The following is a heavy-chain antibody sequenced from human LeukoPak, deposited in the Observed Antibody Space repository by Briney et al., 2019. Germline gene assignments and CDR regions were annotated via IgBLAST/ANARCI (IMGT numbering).Heavy chain of an antibody. D-gene: IGHD5-24*01. CDR3: ARDSYNLDYYYYMDV. V-gene: IGHV1-69*13. CDR1: GGTFSSYA. J-gene: IGHJ6*03. Sequence: ASVKVSCKASGGTFSSYAISWVRQAPGQGLEWMGGIIPIFGTANYAQKFQGRVTITADESTSTAYMELSSLRSEDTAVYYCARDSYNLDYYYYMDVWGKGTTVTVSS. CDR2: IIPIFGTA.